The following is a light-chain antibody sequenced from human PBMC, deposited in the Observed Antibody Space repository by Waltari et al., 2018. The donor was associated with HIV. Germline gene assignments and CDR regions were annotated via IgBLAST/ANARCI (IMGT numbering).Light chain of an antibody. CDR1: QSVSSY. CDR3: QQRSNWPPWT. J-gene: IGKJ1*01. V-gene: IGKV3-11*01. Sequence: EIVFTQSPATLSLSPGERATLPCSASQSVSSYIAWYQQKPGQAPRLLIYDASNRATGIPARFSGSGSGTDFTLTISSLEPEDFAVYYCQQRSNWPPWTFGQGTKVEIK. CDR2: DAS.